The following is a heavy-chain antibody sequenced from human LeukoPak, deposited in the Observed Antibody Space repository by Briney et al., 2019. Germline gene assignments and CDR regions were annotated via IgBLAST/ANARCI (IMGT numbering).Heavy chain of an antibody. J-gene: IGHJ6*02. D-gene: IGHD5-18*01. CDR3: AREQLGYSYGSHFLMDV. CDR2: ISGSGGST. CDR1: GFTFSSYA. Sequence: GGSLRLSCAASGFTFSSYAMSWVRQAPGKGLEWVSAISGSGGSTYYADSVKGRFTISRDNSKNLLYLQMNSLRAEDTAVYYCAREQLGYSYGSHFLMDVWGPGTTVTVSS. V-gene: IGHV3-23*01.